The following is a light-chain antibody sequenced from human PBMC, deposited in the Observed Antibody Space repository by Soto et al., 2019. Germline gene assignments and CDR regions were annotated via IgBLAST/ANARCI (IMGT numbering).Light chain of an antibody. J-gene: IGKJ1*01. CDR3: QKNYRTHRT. V-gene: IGKV1-39*01. CDR2: AAS. Sequence: DIQMTQFPSSLSASVGDRVTITCRASQSISSYLNVYQQKPGKAPKLLIYAASSFQSGVPSRYSRSESGTDFTLTISSLQPEDFATYFCQKNYRTHRTFGQGTKVEIK. CDR1: QSISSY.